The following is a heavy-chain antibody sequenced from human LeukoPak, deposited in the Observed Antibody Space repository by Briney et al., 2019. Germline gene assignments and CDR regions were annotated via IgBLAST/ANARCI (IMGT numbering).Heavy chain of an antibody. CDR3: ARGGNTMVRGVRKSRYYYGMDV. CDR1: GGSFSGYY. J-gene: IGHJ6*02. CDR2: INHSGST. V-gene: IGHV4-34*01. Sequence: SETLSLTCAVYGGSFSGYYWSWIRQPSGKGLEWIGEINHSGSTNYNPSLKSRVTISVATSKNQFSLKLSSVTAADTAVYYCARGGNTMVRGVRKSRYYYGMDVWGQGTTVTVSS. D-gene: IGHD3-10*01.